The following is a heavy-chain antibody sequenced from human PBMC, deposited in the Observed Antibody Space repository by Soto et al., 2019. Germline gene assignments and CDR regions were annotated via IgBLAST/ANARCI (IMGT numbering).Heavy chain of an antibody. CDR3: ARSLSWKFDL. CDR1: GDSIISGGYY. CDR2: IHSSGFT. V-gene: IGHV4-31*03. D-gene: IGHD1-1*01. J-gene: IGHJ2*01. Sequence: QVQLQESGPGLVKPSQTLSLTCTVSGDSIISGGYYWSWIRQHPGKGLEWIGYIHSSGFTYYNPSLMSRLTLSVDTSKSQFSLNLSSMTAADAAVYYCARSLSWKFDLWGRGTLVTVPS.